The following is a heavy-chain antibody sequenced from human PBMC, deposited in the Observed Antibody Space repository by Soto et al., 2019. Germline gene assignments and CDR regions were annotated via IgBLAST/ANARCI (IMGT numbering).Heavy chain of an antibody. CDR3: ARESIVVVVAASYFDY. D-gene: IGHD2-15*01. Sequence: SETLSLTCAVYGGSFSGYYWSWIRQPPGKGLEWIGEINHSTSTNYNPSLKSRVTISVDTSKNQFSLKLSSVTAADTAVYYCARESIVVVVAASYFDYWGQGTLVTVS. V-gene: IGHV4-34*01. J-gene: IGHJ4*02. CDR2: INHSTST. CDR1: GGSFSGYY.